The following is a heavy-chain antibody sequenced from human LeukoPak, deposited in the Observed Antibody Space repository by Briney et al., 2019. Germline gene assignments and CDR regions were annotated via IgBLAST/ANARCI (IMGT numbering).Heavy chain of an antibody. J-gene: IGHJ4*02. V-gene: IGHV4-59*12. CDR1: TGSISGYY. D-gene: IGHD1-26*01. Sequence: SETLSLTCAVPTGSISGYYWSWIRQPTGKGPEWIGFRYYSGASNYNPSLRGRVTISVDRSKSQVSLKMTSVTAADTAVYYCARALSGSPAVFDSWGQGTPVSVPS. CDR2: RYYSGAS. CDR3: ARALSGSPAVFDS.